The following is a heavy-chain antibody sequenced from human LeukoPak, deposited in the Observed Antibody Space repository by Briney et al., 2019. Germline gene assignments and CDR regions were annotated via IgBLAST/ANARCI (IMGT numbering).Heavy chain of an antibody. V-gene: IGHV4-59*08. CDR3: ARHDIRGDCSSTSCFYGMDV. CDR2: IYYSGST. D-gene: IGHD2-2*01. J-gene: IGHJ6*02. CDR1: GGSISSYY. Sequence: PSETLSLTCTVSGGSISSYYWSWIRQPPGKGLEWIGYIYYSGSTNYNPSLKSRVTISVDTSKNQFSLKLSSVTAADTAVYYCARHDIRGDCSSTSCFYGMDVWGQGTTVTVSS.